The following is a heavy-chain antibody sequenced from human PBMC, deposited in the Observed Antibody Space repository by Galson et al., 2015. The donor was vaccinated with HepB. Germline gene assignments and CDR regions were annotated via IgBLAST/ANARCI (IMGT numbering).Heavy chain of an antibody. D-gene: IGHD2-2*01. CDR3: ARTLGYCSSTSCYSSWFDP. V-gene: IGHV1-18*01. J-gene: IGHJ5*02. Sequence: SVKVSCKASGYTFTSYGISWVRQAPGQGLEWMGWISAYNGNTNYAQKLQGRVTMTTDTSTSTAYMELRSLRSDDTAVYYCARTLGYCSSTSCYSSWFDPWGQGTLVTVSS. CDR1: GYTFTSYG. CDR2: ISAYNGNT.